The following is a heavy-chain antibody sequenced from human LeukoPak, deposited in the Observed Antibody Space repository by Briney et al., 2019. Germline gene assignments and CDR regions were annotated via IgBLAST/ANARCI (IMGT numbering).Heavy chain of an antibody. CDR1: GGSISSSY. CDR3: ARSTIRGNYYYAMDV. D-gene: IGHD3-10*01. V-gene: IGHV4-59*01. J-gene: IGHJ6*02. Sequence: PSETLSLTCTVSGGSISSSYWIWIRQPPGKGLEWIGYIYNTGSTNYNPSLKSRVTISIDTSKNQFSLKLSFVTAADTAVYYCARSTIRGNYYYAMDVWGQGTTVTVSS. CDR2: IYNTGST.